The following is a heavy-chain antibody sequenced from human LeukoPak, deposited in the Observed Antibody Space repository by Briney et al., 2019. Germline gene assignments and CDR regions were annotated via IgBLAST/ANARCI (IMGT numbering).Heavy chain of an antibody. J-gene: IGHJ4*02. Sequence: GGSLRLSCAASGFTFSSYAMSWVRQAPGKGLEWVSAISGSGGSTYYADSVKGRLTISRDNSKNTLYLQMNSLRAEDTAVYYCAKVVLKDIVVVVAAIDYWGQGTLVTVSS. CDR3: AKVVLKDIVVVVAAIDY. V-gene: IGHV3-23*01. CDR2: ISGSGGST. CDR1: GFTFSSYA. D-gene: IGHD2-15*01.